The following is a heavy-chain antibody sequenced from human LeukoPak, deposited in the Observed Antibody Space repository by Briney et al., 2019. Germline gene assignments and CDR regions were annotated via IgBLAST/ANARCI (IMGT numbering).Heavy chain of an antibody. Sequence: SETLSLTCTVSGGSISSYYWSWIRQPAGKGLEWIGRIDTSGSTNYNPSLKSRVTMSVDTSKNQFSLKLSSVTAADTAVYYCARGPFTMLRGADNWFDPWGQGTLVTVSS. CDR1: GGSISSYY. CDR2: IDTSGST. J-gene: IGHJ5*02. D-gene: IGHD3-10*01. CDR3: ARGPFTMLRGADNWFDP. V-gene: IGHV4-4*07.